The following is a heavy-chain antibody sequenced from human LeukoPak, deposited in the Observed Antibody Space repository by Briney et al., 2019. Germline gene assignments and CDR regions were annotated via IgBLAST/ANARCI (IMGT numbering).Heavy chain of an antibody. J-gene: IGHJ4*02. D-gene: IGHD3-22*01. CDR1: GFTFSSYG. CDR3: AKSAHYYDSSGPNRYFDY. Sequence: GGSLRLSCAASGFTFSSYGMHWVRQAPGKGLEWVAVISYDGSNKYYADSVKGRFTISRDNSKNTLYLQMNSLRAEDTAVYYCAKSAHYYDSSGPNRYFDYWGQGTLVTVSS. V-gene: IGHV3-30*18. CDR2: ISYDGSNK.